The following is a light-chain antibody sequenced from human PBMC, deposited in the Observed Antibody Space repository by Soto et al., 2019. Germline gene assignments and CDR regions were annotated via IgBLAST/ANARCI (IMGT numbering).Light chain of an antibody. J-gene: IGLJ2*01. CDR2: EDN. CDR1: SGSIATNY. CDR3: QSYHSGNVV. V-gene: IGLV6-57*04. Sequence: NFMLTQPHSVSESPGKTVTISCARSSGSIATNYVSWYQQRPGSAPTTVIYEDNERPSGVPDRFSGSIDSSSNSASLTISGLKTDDEADYYCQSYHSGNVVFGGGTKLTVL.